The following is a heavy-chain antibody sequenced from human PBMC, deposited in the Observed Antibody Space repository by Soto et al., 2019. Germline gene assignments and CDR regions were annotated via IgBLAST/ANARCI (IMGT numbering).Heavy chain of an antibody. V-gene: IGHV1-69*13. D-gene: IGHD3-22*01. Sequence: SVEVSCKXSGGTFSSYAISWVRRAPGQGLEWMGGITPIFGTANYAQKFQGRVTITADESTSTAYMELSSLRSEDTAVYCCAREDPNYYDSSGYYYPDTWFDPWGQGTLVTVSS. CDR1: GGTFSSYA. CDR2: ITPIFGTA. J-gene: IGHJ5*02. CDR3: AREDPNYYDSSGYYYPDTWFDP.